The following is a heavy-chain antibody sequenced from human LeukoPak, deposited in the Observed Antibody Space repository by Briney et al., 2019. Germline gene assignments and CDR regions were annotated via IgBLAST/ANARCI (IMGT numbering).Heavy chain of an antibody. V-gene: IGHV4-59*01. CDR2: IYYSGST. Sequence: PSETLSLTCTVSGGSISSYYWSWIRQPPGKGLEWIGYIYYSGSTNYNPSLKSRVTISVDTSKNQFSLKLSSVTAADTAVYYCASYDFWSGYHDWGQGTLVTVPS. J-gene: IGHJ4*02. D-gene: IGHD3-3*01. CDR1: GGSISSYY. CDR3: ASYDFWSGYHD.